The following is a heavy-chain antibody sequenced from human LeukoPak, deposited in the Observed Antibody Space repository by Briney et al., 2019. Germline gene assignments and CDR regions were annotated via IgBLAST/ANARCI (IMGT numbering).Heavy chain of an antibody. CDR1: GFTFSSYW. V-gene: IGHV3-74*01. CDR3: AKGIVGATTFDY. J-gene: IGHJ4*02. Sequence: GGSLRLSCAASGFTFSSYWMHWVRQAPGKGLVWVSRINSDGSSTSYADSVKGRFTISRDNAKNTLYLQMNSLRAEDTAVYYCAKGIVGATTFDYWGQGTLVTVSS. D-gene: IGHD1-26*01. CDR2: INSDGSST.